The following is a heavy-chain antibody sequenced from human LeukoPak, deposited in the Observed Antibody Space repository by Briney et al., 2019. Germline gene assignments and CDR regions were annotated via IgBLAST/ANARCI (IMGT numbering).Heavy chain of an antibody. Sequence: ASVKVSCKASGGTFSSYAISWVRQAPGQGLEWTGRIIPILGIANYAQKFQGRVTITADKSTSTAYMELSSLRSGDTAVYYCARSYGSGYVDYWGQGTLVTVSS. CDR2: IIPILGIA. CDR3: ARSYGSGYVDY. V-gene: IGHV1-69*04. D-gene: IGHD3-10*01. J-gene: IGHJ4*02. CDR1: GGTFSSYA.